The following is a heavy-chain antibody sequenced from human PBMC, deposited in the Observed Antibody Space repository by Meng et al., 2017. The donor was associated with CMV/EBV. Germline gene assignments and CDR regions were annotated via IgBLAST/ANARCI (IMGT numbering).Heavy chain of an antibody. V-gene: IGHV4-39*01. CDR2: IYYSGST. CDR3: ARLGQYRYFQH. D-gene: IGHD3-16*01. J-gene: IGHJ1*01. CDR1: GGSISSSSYY. Sequence: GSLRLSCTVSGGSISSSSYYWGWIRQPPGKGLEWIGRIYYSGSTYYNPSLKSRVTISVDTSKNQFSLKLSSVTAADTAVYYCARLGQYRYFQHWGQGTLVTVSS.